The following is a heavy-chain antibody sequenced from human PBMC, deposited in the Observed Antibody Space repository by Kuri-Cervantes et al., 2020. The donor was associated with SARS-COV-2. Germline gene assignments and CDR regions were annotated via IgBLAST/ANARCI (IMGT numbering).Heavy chain of an antibody. CDR3: ARETPVGYFDY. J-gene: IGHJ4*02. D-gene: IGHD2-2*01. V-gene: IGHV4-30-4*08. CDR2: IYYRGNT. Sequence: LRLSCTVSGDSIGSGDFFWGWIRQSPGKGLEWIGYIYYRGNTYYSPSLKSRLTISVDTSKSHFSLSLTSVTAADTAVYFCARETPVGYFDYWGQGALVTVSS. CDR1: GDSIGSGDFF.